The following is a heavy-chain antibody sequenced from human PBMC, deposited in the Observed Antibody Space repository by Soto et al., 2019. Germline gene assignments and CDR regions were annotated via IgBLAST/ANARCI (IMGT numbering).Heavy chain of an antibody. J-gene: IGHJ4*02. D-gene: IGHD1-26*01. CDR3: AKSPISVGAHPYFGY. CDR2: ISYDGSNK. CDR1: GFTFSSYG. V-gene: IGHV3-30*18. Sequence: QVQLVESGGGVVQPGRSLRLSCAASGFTFSSYGMHWVRQAPGKGLEWVAVISYDGSNKYYADSVKGRFTISRDNSKNTLYLQMNSLRAEDTAVYYCAKSPISVGAHPYFGYWGQGTLVTVSS.